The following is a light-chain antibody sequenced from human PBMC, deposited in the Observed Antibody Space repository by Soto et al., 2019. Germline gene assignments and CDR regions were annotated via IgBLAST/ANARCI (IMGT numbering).Light chain of an antibody. CDR1: SSDVGVYDF. J-gene: IGLJ1*01. Sequence: QSALTQPASVSGSPGQSITISCTGTSSDVGVYDFVSWYQQHPGKAPKYLIYEVNNRPSGVSNRFTGSKSGKTASLTISGLQAEDEADYYCSSYTTVSTYVFGTGTKVTVL. CDR2: EVN. V-gene: IGLV2-14*01. CDR3: SSYTTVSTYV.